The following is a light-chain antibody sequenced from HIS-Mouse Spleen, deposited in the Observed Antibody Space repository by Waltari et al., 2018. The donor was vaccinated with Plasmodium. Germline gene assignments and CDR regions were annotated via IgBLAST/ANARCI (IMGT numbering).Light chain of an antibody. CDR1: VLAKKY. CDR2: KDS. V-gene: IGLV3-27*01. J-gene: IGLJ3*02. CDR3: YSAADNNRV. Sequence: SYELTQPSSVSVSPGQTDRITCPGDVLAKKYARWFQQKPGQAPVLVIDKDSERPSGIPERFSGSSSGTTVTLTISGAQVEDEADYYCYSAADNNRVFGGGTKLTVL.